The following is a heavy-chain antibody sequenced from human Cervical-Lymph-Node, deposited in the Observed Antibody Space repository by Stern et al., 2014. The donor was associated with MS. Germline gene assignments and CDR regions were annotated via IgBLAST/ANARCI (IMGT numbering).Heavy chain of an antibody. D-gene: IGHD6-6*01. CDR1: GFTFSSYA. Sequence: EVQLEESGGGSVQPGGSLRLACAASGFTFSSYATSWVRQAPGKGLEWVSGISGSGRSTYYADSVKGRITISRDNSKNTVYVQMNRLRAEDTAVYYCARSKSSSSRWFYYYGLDVWGQGTTVTVSS. V-gene: IGHV3-23*04. CDR3: ARSKSSSSRWFYYYGLDV. J-gene: IGHJ6*02. CDR2: ISGSGRST.